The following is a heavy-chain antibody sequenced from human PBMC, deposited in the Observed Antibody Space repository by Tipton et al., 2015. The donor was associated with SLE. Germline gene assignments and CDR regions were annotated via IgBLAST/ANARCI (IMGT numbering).Heavy chain of an antibody. CDR3: ARAAVITIVRRRYYYYYVDV. Sequence: SLRLSCAASGFIFSDYSMNWVCQTPGKGLEWVGRMRKKGNTYTTEYDASVKGRFTISSDDSKTSVYLQMNSLKTEDTAVYYCARAAVITIVRRRYYYYYVDVWGKGTTVAVSS. D-gene: IGHD3-9*01. CDR1: GFIFSDYS. J-gene: IGHJ6*03. CDR2: MRKKGNTYTT. V-gene: IGHV3-72*01.